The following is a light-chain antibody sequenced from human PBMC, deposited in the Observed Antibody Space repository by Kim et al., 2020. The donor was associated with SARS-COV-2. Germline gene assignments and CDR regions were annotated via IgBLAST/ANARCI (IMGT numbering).Light chain of an antibody. CDR3: QQYSTYSWT. J-gene: IGKJ1*01. CDR2: KAS. Sequence: GSVGDRVTITCRASQSVNNWLTWYQQKPAKAPKVLIYKASTLESGVPSRFSGSGSGTEFTLTISSLQPDDFATYYCQQYSTYSWTFGQGTKVDIK. V-gene: IGKV1-5*03. CDR1: QSVNNW.